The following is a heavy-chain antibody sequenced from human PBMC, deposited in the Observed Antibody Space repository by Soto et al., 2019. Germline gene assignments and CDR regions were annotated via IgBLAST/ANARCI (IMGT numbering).Heavy chain of an antibody. CDR2: IYYSGST. CDR3: ARDIVVVPAASGGYYYYGMDV. Sequence: PSETLSLTCTVSGGSISSGDYCWSWIRQPPGKGLEWIGYIYYSGSTNYNPSLKSRVTISVDTSKNQFSLKLSSVTAADTAVYYCARDIVVVPAASGGYYYYGMDVWGQGTTVTVSS. D-gene: IGHD2-2*01. CDR1: GGSISSGDYC. J-gene: IGHJ6*02. V-gene: IGHV4-61*08.